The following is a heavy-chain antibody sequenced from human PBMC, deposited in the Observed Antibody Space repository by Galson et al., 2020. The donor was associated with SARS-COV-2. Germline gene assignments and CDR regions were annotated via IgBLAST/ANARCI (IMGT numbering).Heavy chain of an antibody. J-gene: IGHJ1*01. V-gene: IGHV4-31*03. D-gene: IGHD3-9*01. CDR3: ARVGARYFCGSPPPRGEYCQH. CDR2: IYYSGST. CDR1: GGSISSGGYY. Sequence: ASETLSLTCTVSGGSISSGGYYWSWIRQHPGKGLEWIGYIYYSGSTYYNPSLKSRVTISVDTSKNQFSLKLSSVTAADTAVYYCARVGARYFCGSPPPRGEYCQHWGQGTLVTVSS.